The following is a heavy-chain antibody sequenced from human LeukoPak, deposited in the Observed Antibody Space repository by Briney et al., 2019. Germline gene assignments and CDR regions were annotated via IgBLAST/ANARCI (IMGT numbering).Heavy chain of an antibody. CDR3: AGGVFGAYFDL. Sequence: TSETLSLICTVSGGSISSHYWSWIRQPPGKGLEWIGYVENYGRTECIPSLQSRVTLSVDTSKNQFSLKLNSVTAADTAVYYCAGGVFGAYFDLWGQGTLVTVSS. V-gene: IGHV4-59*11. CDR2: VENYGRT. D-gene: IGHD3-10*01. J-gene: IGHJ4*02. CDR1: GGSISSHY.